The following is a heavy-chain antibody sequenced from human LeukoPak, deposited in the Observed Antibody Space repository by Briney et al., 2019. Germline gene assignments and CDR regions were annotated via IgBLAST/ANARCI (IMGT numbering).Heavy chain of an antibody. J-gene: IGHJ4*02. V-gene: IGHV4-34*01. CDR1: GGSFSDYF. CDR3: VTYYYGSSAPKRNY. CDR2: ISHSGST. Sequence: PSETLSLTCAVYGGSFSDYFWSWIRQPPGKGLEWIGEISHSGSTTYNPSLRSRVTISGDTSKKQFSLKLSSVTAADTAVYYCVTYYYGSSAPKRNYWGQGILVTVSS. D-gene: IGHD3-22*01.